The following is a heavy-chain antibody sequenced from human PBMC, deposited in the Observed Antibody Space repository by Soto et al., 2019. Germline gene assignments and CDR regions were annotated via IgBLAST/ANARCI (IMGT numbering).Heavy chain of an antibody. CDR3: ARGGGSDSFDY. CDR2: INHLGTT. V-gene: IGHV4-30-2*01. Sequence: SETLSLTCTVSGASITFGGYSWSWIRQTPGKGLEWIGYINHLGTTFYNPSFESRLTLSIDRAKNQFSLKLHSMSAADRAVYFCARGGGSDSFDYWGQGILVTVSS. D-gene: IGHD1-26*01. CDR1: GASITFGGYS. J-gene: IGHJ4*02.